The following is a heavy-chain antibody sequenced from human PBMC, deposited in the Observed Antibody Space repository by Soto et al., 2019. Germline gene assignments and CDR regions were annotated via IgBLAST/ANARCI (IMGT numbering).Heavy chain of an antibody. V-gene: IGHV1-69*06. Sequence: QVQLVQSGAEVKKPGSSVKISCKASGGTFSSYAISWVRQAPGQGLEWMGGIIPIFGTANYAQKFQGRVTITVDKSTSTAYMELSSLRSEDTAVYYCARLRGYSGYDYPYYFDYWGQGTLVTVSS. J-gene: IGHJ4*02. CDR3: ARLRGYSGYDYPYYFDY. CDR1: GGTFSSYA. D-gene: IGHD5-12*01. CDR2: IIPIFGTA.